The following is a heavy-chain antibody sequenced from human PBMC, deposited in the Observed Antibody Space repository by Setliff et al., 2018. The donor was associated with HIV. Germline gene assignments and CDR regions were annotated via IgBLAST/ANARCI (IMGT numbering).Heavy chain of an antibody. J-gene: IGHJ2*01. D-gene: IGHD3-10*01. CDR1: GGSMNNYY. CDR2: IYTSGST. Sequence: SETLSLTCTVSGGSMNNYYWSWIRQPPGKGLEWIGYIYTSGSTKYNPSLKSRVTISLDTSKNQFSLKLSSVTAADTAVYYCARDWVTRSNYYGSGSPWYFDFWGRGILVTVSS. V-gene: IGHV4-4*08. CDR3: ARDWVTRSNYYGSGSPWYFDF.